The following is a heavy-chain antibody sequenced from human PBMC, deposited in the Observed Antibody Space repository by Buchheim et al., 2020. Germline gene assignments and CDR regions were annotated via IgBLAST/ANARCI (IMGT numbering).Heavy chain of an antibody. CDR3: ARDESSSWYFDY. V-gene: IGHV4-59*01. CDR1: GGSISSYY. D-gene: IGHD6-13*01. Sequence: QVQLQESGPGLVKPSETLSLTCTVSGGSISSYYWSWIRQPPGKGLEWIGYIYYSGSTNYNPSLKSRVTISVDTSKNQFSLKLSSVTAADTAVYYCARDESSSWYFDYWGQGTL. CDR2: IYYSGST. J-gene: IGHJ4*02.